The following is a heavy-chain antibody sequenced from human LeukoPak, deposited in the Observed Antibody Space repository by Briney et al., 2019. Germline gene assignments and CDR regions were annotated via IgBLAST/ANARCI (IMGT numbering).Heavy chain of an antibody. CDR3: ARDVIPGPASWFDP. J-gene: IGHJ5*02. D-gene: IGHD2-2*01. Sequence: SETLSLTCTVPGGSISSGSYYWSWIRQPAGKGLEWIGRIFTSGSTKYNPSLKSRVTISVDTSKNQFSLKLSSVTAADTAVYYCARDVIPGPASWFDPWGQGTLVTVSS. V-gene: IGHV4-61*02. CDR2: IFTSGST. CDR1: GGSISSGSYY.